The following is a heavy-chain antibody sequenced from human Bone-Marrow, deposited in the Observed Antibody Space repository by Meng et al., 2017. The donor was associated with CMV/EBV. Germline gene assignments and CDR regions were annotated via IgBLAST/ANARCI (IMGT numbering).Heavy chain of an antibody. CDR3: ARLDASIVVVPAAIWGRIHFGMDV. D-gene: IGHD2-2*01. CDR2: IYYSGST. V-gene: IGHV4-39*01. Sequence: GSLRLSCTVSGGSISSSSYYWGWIRQPPGKGLEWIGSIYYSGSTYYNPSLKSRVTISVDTSKNQFSLKLSSVTAADTAVYYCARLDASIVVVPAAIWGRIHFGMDVCGQGTTVTASS. J-gene: IGHJ6*02. CDR1: GGSISSSSYY.